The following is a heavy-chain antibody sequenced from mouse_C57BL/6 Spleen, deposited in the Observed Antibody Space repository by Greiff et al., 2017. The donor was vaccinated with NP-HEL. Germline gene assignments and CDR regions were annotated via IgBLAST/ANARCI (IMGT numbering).Heavy chain of an antibody. D-gene: IGHD2-5*01. CDR1: GYAFSSSW. J-gene: IGHJ3*01. CDR2: IYPGDGDT. CDR3: ARSSYYSSPFAY. Sequence: QVQLQQSGPELVKPGASVKISCKASGYAFSSSWMNWVKQRPGKGLEWIGRIYPGDGDTNYNGKFKGKATLTADKSSSTAYMQLSSLTSEDSAVYFCARSSYYSSPFAYWAQGTLVTVSA. V-gene: IGHV1-82*01.